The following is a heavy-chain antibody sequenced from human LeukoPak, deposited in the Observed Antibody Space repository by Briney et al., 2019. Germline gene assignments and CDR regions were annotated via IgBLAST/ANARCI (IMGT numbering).Heavy chain of an antibody. D-gene: IGHD3-16*01. Sequence: ASVKVSCKASGYTFTNYAMHWVRQAPGQRLEWMGWINVGYGNTKYSQKFQGRVTITRDTSASTAYMELSSLRSEDTAVYYCARDPQLGMLDYWGQGTLVTVSS. CDR3: ARDPQLGMLDY. CDR1: GYTFTNYA. V-gene: IGHV1-3*01. CDR2: INVGYGNT. J-gene: IGHJ4*02.